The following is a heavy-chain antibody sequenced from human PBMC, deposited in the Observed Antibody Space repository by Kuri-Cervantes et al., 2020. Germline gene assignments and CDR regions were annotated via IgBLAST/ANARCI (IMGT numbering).Heavy chain of an antibody. V-gene: IGHV1-2*04. CDR1: GYTLTELS. CDR2: INPNSGGT. CDR3: ARETDYGDYVNFDY. D-gene: IGHD4-17*01. Sequence: ASVKVSCKVSGYTLTELSMHWVRQAPGKGLERMGWINPNSGGTNYAQKFQGWVTMTRDTSISTAYMELSRLRSDDTAVYYCARETDYGDYVNFDYWGQGTLVTVSS. J-gene: IGHJ4*02.